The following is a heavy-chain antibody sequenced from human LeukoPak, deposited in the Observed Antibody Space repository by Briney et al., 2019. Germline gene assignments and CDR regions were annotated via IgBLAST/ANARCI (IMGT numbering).Heavy chain of an antibody. CDR2: ISYDGSNK. V-gene: IGHV3-30*18. J-gene: IGHJ4*02. CDR3: AKDDASSGLFDY. Sequence: GRSLRLSCAASGFTFSSYGMHWVRQAPGKGLEWVAVISYDGSNKYYADSVKGRFTISRDNSKNTLYLQMNSLRAEDTAVYYRAKDDASSGLFDYWGQGTLVTVSS. D-gene: IGHD6-19*01. CDR1: GFTFSSYG.